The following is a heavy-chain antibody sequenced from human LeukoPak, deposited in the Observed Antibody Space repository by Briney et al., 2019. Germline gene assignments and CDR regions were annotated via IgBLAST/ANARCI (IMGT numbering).Heavy chain of an antibody. CDR1: GGTFSTYA. Sequence: GASVKVSCKASGGTFSTYAISWVRRAPGQGLEWMGGIIPTLATANYAQKFRDRVTFTADKSTSTANMELSSLRSEDTAVYYRARGYYYDSSGYYYSWFDPWGQGTLVTVSS. J-gene: IGHJ5*02. D-gene: IGHD3-22*01. CDR3: ARGYYYDSSGYYYSWFDP. V-gene: IGHV1-69*10. CDR2: IIPTLATA.